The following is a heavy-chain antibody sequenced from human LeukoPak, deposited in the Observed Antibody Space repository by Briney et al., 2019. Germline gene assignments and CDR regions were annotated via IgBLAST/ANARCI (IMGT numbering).Heavy chain of an antibody. Sequence: SQTLSLTCTVSGGSIYSGGNYWSWIRQHPGKGLEWIGYIYYTGSTYYNPSLKSRVAISVDTSKNQFSLILSSVTAADTAVYYCARNADGSGNLLPFYFDYWGPGTLVTVSS. V-gene: IGHV4-31*03. CDR1: GGSIYSGGNY. D-gene: IGHD3-10*01. J-gene: IGHJ4*02. CDR3: ARNADGSGNLLPFYFDY. CDR2: IYYTGST.